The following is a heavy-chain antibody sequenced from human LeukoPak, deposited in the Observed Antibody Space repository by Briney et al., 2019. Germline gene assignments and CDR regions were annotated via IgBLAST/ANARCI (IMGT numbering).Heavy chain of an antibody. D-gene: IGHD5-12*01. Sequence: GGSLRLSCAASGFSFTNYAMGWVRQVPGKGLEWASGISDSSGSTYYADSVKGRFTISRDNSKNTLYLQMNSLRVEDTAVYYCAKGRAESGSSHYCWAYWGQGTLVTVSS. J-gene: IGHJ4*02. CDR1: GFSFTNYA. CDR2: ISDSSGST. V-gene: IGHV3-23*01. CDR3: AKGRAESGSSHYCWAY.